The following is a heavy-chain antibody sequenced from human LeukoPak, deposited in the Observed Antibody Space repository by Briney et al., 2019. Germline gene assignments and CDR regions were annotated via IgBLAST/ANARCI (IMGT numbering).Heavy chain of an antibody. CDR3: ARDTPSLGTRYFHC. D-gene: IGHD2-15*01. V-gene: IGHV3-21*06. CDR1: GFTFSSYS. J-gene: IGHJ4*02. CDR2: IRSSRSYI. Sequence: PGGSLRLSCAASGFTFSSYSMNWVREAPGEGLEWVSSIRSSRSYIYYADSVKGRFTISRDNSKNTLYLQKNSLRGGDTAVFYCARDTPSLGTRYFHCWGQGPLVTVPS.